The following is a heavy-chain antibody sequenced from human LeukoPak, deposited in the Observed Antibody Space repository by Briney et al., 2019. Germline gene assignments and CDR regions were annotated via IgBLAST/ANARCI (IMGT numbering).Heavy chain of an antibody. CDR1: GGSFSGYS. CDR3: ARGRTAASGINGFDP. J-gene: IGHJ5*02. CDR2: INHSGST. D-gene: IGHD6-13*01. Sequence: SETLSLTCAVYGGSFSGYSWSWIRPPPGKGLEWIGEINHSGSTNYNPSLKSRVTISVDTSKNQFSLKLSSVTAADTAVYYCARGRTAASGINGFDPWGQGTLVTVSS. V-gene: IGHV4-34*01.